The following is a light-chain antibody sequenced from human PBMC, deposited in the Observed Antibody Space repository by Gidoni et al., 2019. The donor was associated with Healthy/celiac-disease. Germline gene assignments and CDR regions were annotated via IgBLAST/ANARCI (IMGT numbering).Light chain of an antibody. J-gene: IGKJ2*01. V-gene: IGKV3-11*01. CDR2: DAS. CDR3: QQRSNWPYT. CDR1: QSVSSY. Sequence: EIVLTQSPATLSLSPGERATLSCRASQSVSSYFAWYQQKPGQAPRLLIYDASNRAPGIPARFSGSGSGTDFTLTISSLEPEDFAVYYCQQRSNWPYTFGQGTKLEIK.